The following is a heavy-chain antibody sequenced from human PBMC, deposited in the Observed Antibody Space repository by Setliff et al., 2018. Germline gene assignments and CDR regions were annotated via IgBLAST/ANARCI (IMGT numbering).Heavy chain of an antibody. D-gene: IGHD3-3*01. V-gene: IGHV4-4*02. Sequence: SETLSLTCAVSGGSISSSNWWSWVRQPPGKGLEWIGEIYHSGSTNYNPSLKSRVTISVDTSTNQFSLKLSSVTAADTAVYYCARRETYYNFWSGYYAYWGQGTLVTVSS. CDR3: ARRETYYNFWSGYYAY. CDR1: GGSISSSNW. J-gene: IGHJ4*02. CDR2: IYHSGST.